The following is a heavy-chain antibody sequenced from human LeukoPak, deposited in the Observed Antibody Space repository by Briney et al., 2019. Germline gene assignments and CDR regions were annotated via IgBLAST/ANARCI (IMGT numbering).Heavy chain of an antibody. J-gene: IGHJ6*03. CDR1: GFTFSSYS. CDR2: IYSGGST. Sequence: GGSLRLSCAASGFTFSSYSMNWVRQAPGKGLEWVSVIYSGGSTYYADSVKGRCTISRDNSKNTLYLQMNSLRAEDTAVYYCARGYCSSTSCSGFYYYYMDVWGKGTTVTVSS. CDR3: ARGYCSSTSCSGFYYYYMDV. D-gene: IGHD2-2*01. V-gene: IGHV3-53*01.